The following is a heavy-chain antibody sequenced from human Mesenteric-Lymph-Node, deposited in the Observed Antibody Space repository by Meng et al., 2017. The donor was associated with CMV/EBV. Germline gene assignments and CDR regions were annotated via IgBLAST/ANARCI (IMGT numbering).Heavy chain of an antibody. J-gene: IGHJ6*02. Sequence: ASVKVSCKASGYTFSAYYMHWVRQAPGQGLEWMGRINPNSGGTNYAQKFQGRVTMTRDTSISTAYMELSRLRSDDTAVYYCAKYCSSTSCYFNGAYYGMDVWGQGTTVTVSS. CDR3: AKYCSSTSCYFNGAYYGMDV. CDR1: GYTFSAYY. CDR2: INPNSGGT. V-gene: IGHV1-2*02. D-gene: IGHD2-2*01.